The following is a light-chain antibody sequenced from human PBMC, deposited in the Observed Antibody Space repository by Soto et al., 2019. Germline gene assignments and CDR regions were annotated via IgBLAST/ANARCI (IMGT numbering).Light chain of an antibody. CDR2: DVS. V-gene: IGLV2-11*01. CDR3: CSYAGNGAWV. CDR1: SSDVGGYNY. J-gene: IGLJ3*02. Sequence: QSALTQPRSVSGSPGQSVTISCTGTSSDVGGYNYVSWYQQHPGKAPKLMIYDVSKRPSGVPDRFSGSKSGNTASLTISGLQAEDEADYYCCSYAGNGAWVFGGGTKLTVL.